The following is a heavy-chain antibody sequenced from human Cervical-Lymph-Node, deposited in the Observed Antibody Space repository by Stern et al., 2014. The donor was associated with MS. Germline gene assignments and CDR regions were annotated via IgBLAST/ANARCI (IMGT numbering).Heavy chain of an antibody. CDR3: ARDNDDNGMDV. Sequence: MQLVESGAEVKKPGSSVKVSCKASGGTFINHAISWVRQAPGQGLEWMGGFIPIFGTTHYAQKFQGRVTITADESASTAYMELSSLRSQDTAVYFCARDNDDNGMDVWGQGTTVIVSS. D-gene: IGHD2-8*01. J-gene: IGHJ6*02. V-gene: IGHV1-69*01. CDR1: GGTFINHA. CDR2: FIPIFGTT.